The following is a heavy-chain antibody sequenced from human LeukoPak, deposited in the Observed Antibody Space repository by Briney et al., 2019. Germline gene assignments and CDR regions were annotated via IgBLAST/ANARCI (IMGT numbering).Heavy chain of an antibody. D-gene: IGHD6-19*01. CDR2: SYYSGST. Sequence: SETLSLTCTVSGGSISSYYWSWIRQPPGKGLEWIGYSYYSGSTNYNPSLKSRVTISVDTSKNQFSLKLSSVTAADTAVYYCARGPGIAVAGRLRPFDLWGRGTLVTVSS. J-gene: IGHJ2*01. CDR1: GGSISSYY. V-gene: IGHV4-59*12. CDR3: ARGPGIAVAGRLRPFDL.